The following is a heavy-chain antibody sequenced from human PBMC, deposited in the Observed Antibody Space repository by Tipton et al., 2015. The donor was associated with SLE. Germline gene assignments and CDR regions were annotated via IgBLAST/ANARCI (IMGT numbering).Heavy chain of an antibody. J-gene: IGHJ6*02. CDR3: AKECLDSTNWSPHYNHGMEA. V-gene: IGHV3-23*01. CDR1: GFTFSNYA. D-gene: IGHD6-13*01. CDR2: ISISGTAT. Sequence: GSLRLSCAASGFTFSNYAMSWVRQTPGKGLEWVSTISISGTATYYADSEKGRFTISRHNSKNTQYLKMNRLRAEDTAVYYSAKECLDSTNWSPHYNHGMEAGGQG.